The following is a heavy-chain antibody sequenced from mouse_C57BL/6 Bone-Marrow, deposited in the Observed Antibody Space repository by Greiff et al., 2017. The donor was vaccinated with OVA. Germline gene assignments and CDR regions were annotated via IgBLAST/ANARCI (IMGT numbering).Heavy chain of an antibody. D-gene: IGHD2-3*01. J-gene: IGHJ2*01. Sequence: EVKLEESGPGLVKPSQTVFLTCTVTGISITTGNYRWSWIRQFPGNKLEWIGYVYYSGTITYNPSLTSRTTITRDTPKNQFFLEMNSLTAEDTATYYCARENGYYLFDYWGQGTTLTVSS. CDR1: GISITTGNYR. V-gene: IGHV3-5*01. CDR2: VYYSGTI. CDR3: ARENGYYLFDY.